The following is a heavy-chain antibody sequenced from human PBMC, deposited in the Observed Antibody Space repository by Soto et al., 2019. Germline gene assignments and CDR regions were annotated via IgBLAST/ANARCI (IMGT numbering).Heavy chain of an antibody. CDR3: ASALYYDILTGYFRDH. CDR1: GFSVSSYS. D-gene: IGHD3-9*01. Sequence: GGSLRLSCASSGFSVSSYSMNWVRQAPGKGLEWVSSISSSSSYIYYADSVKGRFTISRDNAKNSLYLQMNSLRAEDTAVYYCASALYYDILTGYFRDHWGQGTLVTVSS. CDR2: ISSSSSYI. J-gene: IGHJ4*02. V-gene: IGHV3-21*01.